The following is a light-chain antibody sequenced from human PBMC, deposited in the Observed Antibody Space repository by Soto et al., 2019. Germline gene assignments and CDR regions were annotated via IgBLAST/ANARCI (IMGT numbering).Light chain of an antibody. CDR3: QHYDNSVWT. V-gene: IGKV3-20*01. CDR2: GAS. CDR1: QIVSTNN. J-gene: IGKJ1*01. Sequence: EIVMTQSAATLSVSPWETASLSCRASQIVSTNNLAWYQQRPGQAPRLLIYGASRRTTGIPDRFSGSGSGTDFTLTISRLEPEDLAVYYCQHYDNSVWTFGQGTKVDIK.